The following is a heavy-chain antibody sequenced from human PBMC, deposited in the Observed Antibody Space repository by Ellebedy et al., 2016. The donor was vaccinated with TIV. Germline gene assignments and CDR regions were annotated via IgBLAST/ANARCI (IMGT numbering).Heavy chain of an antibody. CDR1: GYSFTSYW. D-gene: IGHD2-15*01. J-gene: IGHJ3*02. Sequence: ASVKVSCKGSGYSFTSYWIGWVRQMPGKGLEWMGIIYPGDSDTRYSPSFQGQVTISADKSISTAYLQWSSLKASDTAMYYCARLDGRSVGLFDAFDIWGQGTMVTVSS. CDR3: ARLDGRSVGLFDAFDI. V-gene: IGHV5-51*01. CDR2: IYPGDSDT.